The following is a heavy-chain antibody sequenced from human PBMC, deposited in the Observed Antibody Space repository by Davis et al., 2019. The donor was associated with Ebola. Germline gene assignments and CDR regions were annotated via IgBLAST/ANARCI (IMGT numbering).Heavy chain of an antibody. D-gene: IGHD2-2*02. Sequence: SETLSLTCTVSGYSISSGYYWGWIRQPPGKGLEWIGSIYHSGSTDYNPSLMSRVTISVDTSTNQFSLKVNSVTAADTAVYYCARDLYLGSWNYYGMDVWGQGTTVTVSS. V-gene: IGHV4-38-2*02. J-gene: IGHJ6*02. CDR1: GYSISSGYY. CDR2: IYHSGST. CDR3: ARDLYLGSWNYYGMDV.